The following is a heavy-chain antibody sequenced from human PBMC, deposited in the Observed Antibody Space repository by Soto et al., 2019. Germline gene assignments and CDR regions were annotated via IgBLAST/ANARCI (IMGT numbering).Heavy chain of an antibody. CDR2: IWYDGSNK. V-gene: IGHV3-33*01. Sequence: GGSLRLSCAASGFTFSSYGMHWVRQAPGKGLEWVAVIWYDGSNKYYADSVKGRFTISRDNSKNTLYLQMNSLRAEDTAVYYCARDGFSELQTTFFDYWGQGTLVTVSS. D-gene: IGHD1-26*01. CDR3: ARDGFSELQTTFFDY. CDR1: GFTFSSYG. J-gene: IGHJ4*02.